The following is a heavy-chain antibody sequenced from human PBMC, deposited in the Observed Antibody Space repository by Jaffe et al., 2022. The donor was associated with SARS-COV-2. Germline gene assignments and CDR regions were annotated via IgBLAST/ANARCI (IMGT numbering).Heavy chain of an antibody. V-gene: IGHV3-23*01. CDR2: VKGGGATP. CDR1: GLSLSSFA. Sequence: EVLLLESGGGLIQPGGSLRLSCAASGLSLSSFALSWVRQAPGKGLEWVSSVKGGGATPSYADSVKGRFTLSRDNSKSTLYLQMTRLRVEDTATYFCAIHCIATTCTPYGLDVWGQGTTVTVSS. CDR3: AIHCIATTCTPYGLDV. D-gene: IGHD1-26*01. J-gene: IGHJ6*02.